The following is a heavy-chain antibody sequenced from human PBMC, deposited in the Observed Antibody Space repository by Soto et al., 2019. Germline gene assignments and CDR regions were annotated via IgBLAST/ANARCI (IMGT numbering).Heavy chain of an antibody. CDR1: GFTFSSYA. D-gene: IGHD6-13*01. CDR3: APDTSTWYGGLDYYAMDV. V-gene: IGHV3-23*01. J-gene: IGHJ6*02. CDR2: ISSSGSST. Sequence: EVQLLESGGGLVQPGGSLRLSCAASGFTFSSYAMSWVRQAPGKGLEWVSAISSSGSSTYYADSVKGRFTISRDNSKNTRYLQMSSMRAGDTAVYYCAPDTSTWYGGLDYYAMDVWGQGTTVTVS.